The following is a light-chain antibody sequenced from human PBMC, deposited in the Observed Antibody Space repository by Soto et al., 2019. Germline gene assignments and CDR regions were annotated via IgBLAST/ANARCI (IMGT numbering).Light chain of an antibody. CDR3: QHYDDYLTWT. J-gene: IGKJ1*01. CDR2: GAS. CDR1: QTVGSSY. Sequence: EIVLTQSPDTLSLSPGERATLSCRASQTVGSSYIAWYQQRPGQAPRLLIYGASSRATGIPDRFSGSGSGTDFTLTISRLEPEDFAVYYCQHYDDYLTWTFGQGTKVEIK. V-gene: IGKV3-20*01.